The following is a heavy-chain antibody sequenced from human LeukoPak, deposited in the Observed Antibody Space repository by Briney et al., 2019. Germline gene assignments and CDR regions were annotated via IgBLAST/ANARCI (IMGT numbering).Heavy chain of an antibody. Sequence: PGGSLRLSCAASGFTFSSYGMHWVRQAPGKGLEWVAVISYAGSNKYYAASVKRRFIIFSDNSKNTLYLQMISLRADDTAVYYCAIDLYYYEIYYYYGMEVWGQGTTVTVSS. CDR1: GFTFSSYG. CDR2: ISYAGSNK. J-gene: IGHJ6*02. V-gene: IGHV3-30*03. D-gene: IGHD3-22*01. CDR3: AIDLYYYEIYYYYGMEV.